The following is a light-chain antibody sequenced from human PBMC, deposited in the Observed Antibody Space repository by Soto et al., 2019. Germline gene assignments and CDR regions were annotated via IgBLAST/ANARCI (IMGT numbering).Light chain of an antibody. CDR1: QSVSSAN. CDR3: QQRHMWPIT. Sequence: EMVLTQSPGTLSLSPGDRATLSCRASQSVSSANFAWFQQKPGQAPRLLIYGASTRDTGISARFSGSGSGTDFTLTISSLEPEDSAVYYCQQRHMWPITFGQGTRLEIK. V-gene: IGKV3D-20*02. CDR2: GAS. J-gene: IGKJ5*01.